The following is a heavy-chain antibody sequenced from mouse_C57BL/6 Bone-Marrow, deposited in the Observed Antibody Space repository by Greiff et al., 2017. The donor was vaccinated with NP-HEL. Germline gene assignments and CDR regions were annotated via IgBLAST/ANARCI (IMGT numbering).Heavy chain of an antibody. CDR3: ARHRDGTTWYFDV. Sequence: EVMLVESGGGLVQPGGSLKLSCAASGFTFSDYYMYWVRQTPEKRLEWVAYISNGGGSTYYPDTVKGRFTISRDNAKNTLYLQMSRLKSEDTAMYYCARHRDGTTWYFDVWGTGTTVTVSS. J-gene: IGHJ1*03. CDR2: ISNGGGST. V-gene: IGHV5-12*01. D-gene: IGHD1-1*01. CDR1: GFTFSDYY.